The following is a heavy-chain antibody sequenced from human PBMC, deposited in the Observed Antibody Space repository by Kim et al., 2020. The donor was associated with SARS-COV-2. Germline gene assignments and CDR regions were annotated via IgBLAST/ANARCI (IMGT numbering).Heavy chain of an antibody. D-gene: IGHD3-10*01. CDR2: VHHTGDT. Sequence: SETLSLTCSVSGDSIRNYYWTWVRQPPGKGLEWIGYVHHTGDTYYSRSLRSRVTMSIDTSNNQFSLKLTSATTADTAVYYCVGSRTVRYPWGQGILVTVS. CDR3: VGSRTVRYP. J-gene: IGHJ5*02. V-gene: IGHV4-59*13. CDR1: GDSIRNYY.